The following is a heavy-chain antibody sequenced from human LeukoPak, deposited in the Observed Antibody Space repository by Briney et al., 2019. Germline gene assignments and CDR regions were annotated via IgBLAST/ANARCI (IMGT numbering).Heavy chain of an antibody. CDR3: ARDFGCSSISCSALVTDY. Sequence: GGSLRLSCAASGFTFSSYGMHWVRQAPGKGLEWVAVISYDGSNKYYADSVKGRFTISRDNSKNTLYLQMNSLRAEDTAVYYCARDFGCSSISCSALVTDYWGQGTLVTVSS. V-gene: IGHV3-30*03. CDR2: ISYDGSNK. D-gene: IGHD2-2*01. J-gene: IGHJ4*02. CDR1: GFTFSSYG.